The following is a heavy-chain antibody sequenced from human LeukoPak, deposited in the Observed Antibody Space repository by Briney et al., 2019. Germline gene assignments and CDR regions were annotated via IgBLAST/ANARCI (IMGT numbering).Heavy chain of an antibody. V-gene: IGHV4-4*02. Sequence: PSGTLSLTCAVSGGSISSSNWWSWVRQPPGKGLEWIGEIYHSGSTNYNPSLKSRVTISVDKSKNQFSLKLSSVTAADTAVYYCARDTTTALRYCSGGSCQGGIDYWGQGTLVTVSS. J-gene: IGHJ4*02. CDR1: GGSISSSNW. CDR2: IYHSGST. CDR3: ARDTTTALRYCSGGSCQGGIDY. D-gene: IGHD2-15*01.